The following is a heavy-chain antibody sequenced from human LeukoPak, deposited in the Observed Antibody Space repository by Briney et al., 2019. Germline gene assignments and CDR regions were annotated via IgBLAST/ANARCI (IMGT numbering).Heavy chain of an antibody. CDR2: IRYDGSNK. CDR1: GFTFSSYG. J-gene: IGHJ4*02. CDR3: AKGPRVTITVTFYFEY. Sequence: GGSLRLSCAASGFTFSSYGMHWVRQAPGKGLEWVAFIRYDGSNKYYADSVKGRFTISRDNSKNTLYLQMNSLRAEDTAVYYCAKGPRVTITVTFYFEYWGQGTLVTVSS. D-gene: IGHD4-17*01. V-gene: IGHV3-30*02.